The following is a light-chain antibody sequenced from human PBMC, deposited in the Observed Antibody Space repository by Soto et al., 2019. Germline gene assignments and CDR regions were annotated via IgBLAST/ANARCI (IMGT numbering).Light chain of an antibody. Sequence: EIVMTQSPATLSVSPGERATLSCRASQSVSSNLAWYQQKPGQAPRLLIYGASTRATGIPARFSGSGSGTEFTLTISSLQSEDCAVYYGQQYNNWPHTFGQGTKLEIK. CDR3: QQYNNWPHT. CDR1: QSVSSN. V-gene: IGKV3-15*01. CDR2: GAS. J-gene: IGKJ2*01.